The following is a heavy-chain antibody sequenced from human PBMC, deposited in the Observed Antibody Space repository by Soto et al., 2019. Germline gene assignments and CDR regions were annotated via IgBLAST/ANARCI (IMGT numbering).Heavy chain of an antibody. V-gene: IGHV4-31*03. Sequence: QVQLQESGSGLLKPSQTLSLDCSVSGDSLRRGFHHWSWIRQTPGKGLQLIGYIDTNGDTHYDPSLRNRLNMSIVTTESRFSLKVPSVTAEDTAVYYCARGTVYYCPNDKCGFFFDHWGQGALVNV. J-gene: IGHJ4*02. CDR3: ARGTVYYCPNDKCGFFFDH. CDR2: IDTNGDT. CDR1: GDSLRRGFHH. D-gene: IGHD2-8*01.